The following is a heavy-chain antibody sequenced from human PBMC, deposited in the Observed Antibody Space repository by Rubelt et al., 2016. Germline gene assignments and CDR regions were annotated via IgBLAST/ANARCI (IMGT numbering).Heavy chain of an antibody. CDR2: IYYSGST. CDR1: GGSVSSGSYY. V-gene: IGHV4-61*01. D-gene: IGHD3-16*01. CDR3: ARNRGWGSDDAFDI. J-gene: IGHJ3*02. Sequence: QVQLQESGPGLVKPSETLSLTCTVSGGSVSSGSYYWSWIRQPPGKGLEWIGYIYYSGSTNYNPSLKSRVTISVDTSKNQFSLKLSSVTAADTAAYYCARNRGWGSDDAFDIWGQGTMVTVSS.